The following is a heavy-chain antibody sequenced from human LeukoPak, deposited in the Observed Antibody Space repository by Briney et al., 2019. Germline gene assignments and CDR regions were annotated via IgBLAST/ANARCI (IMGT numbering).Heavy chain of an antibody. CDR3: ARDPAGPNGWFDP. V-gene: IGHV1-2*02. CDR1: GYTFTGYY. D-gene: IGHD1-1*01. Sequence: ASVKVFCKASGYTFTGYYVHWVRQAPGQGLEWMGWINPNTGGTNYAQKSQGRVTMTRDTSISTAYMEVSSLRSDDTAVYYCARDPAGPNGWFDPWGQGTLVTVSS. J-gene: IGHJ5*02. CDR2: INPNTGGT.